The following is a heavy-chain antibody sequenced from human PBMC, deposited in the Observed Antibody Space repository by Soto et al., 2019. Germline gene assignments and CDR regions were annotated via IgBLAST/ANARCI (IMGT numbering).Heavy chain of an antibody. J-gene: IGHJ4*02. CDR3: TRPLRSLRFLEGGY. V-gene: IGHV3-49*03. CDR2: IRSKAYGGTT. CDR1: GFTFGDYA. D-gene: IGHD3-3*01. Sequence: GGSLRLSCTASGFTFGDYAMSWFRQAPGKGLEWVGFIRSKAYGGTTEYAASVKGRFTISRDDSKSIAYLQMNSLKTEDTAVYYCTRPLRSLRFLEGGYWGQGTLVTVSS.